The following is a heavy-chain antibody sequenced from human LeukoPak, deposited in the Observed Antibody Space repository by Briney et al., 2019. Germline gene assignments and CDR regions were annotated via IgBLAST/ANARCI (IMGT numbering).Heavy chain of an antibody. CDR1: GFTFSGYW. CDR3: VRDRGRASVDY. D-gene: IGHD1-26*01. Sequence: GGSLRLSCAASGFTFSGYWMSWVRQAPGKGLEWVAKIKQDASEEYYVDSVKGRFTISRDNAKNSLYLQMNSLRAEDTAVYYCVRDRGRASVDYWGQGTLVTVSS. J-gene: IGHJ4*02. V-gene: IGHV3-7*01. CDR2: IKQDASEE.